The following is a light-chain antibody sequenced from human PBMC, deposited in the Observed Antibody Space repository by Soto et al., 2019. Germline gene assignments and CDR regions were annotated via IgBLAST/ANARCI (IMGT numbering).Light chain of an antibody. V-gene: IGLV2-14*01. CDR1: SSDVGVSYY. CDR3: SSETSNSILV. J-gene: IGLJ1*01. Sequence: QSVLTQPASVSGSPGQSITISCTGTSSDVGVSYYVSWYQQYPGKALKLVIYDDSNRPPGISNRFSGSKSGNTASLSISGLQTEDEADYYCSSETSNSILVFGTGTKLTVL. CDR2: DDS.